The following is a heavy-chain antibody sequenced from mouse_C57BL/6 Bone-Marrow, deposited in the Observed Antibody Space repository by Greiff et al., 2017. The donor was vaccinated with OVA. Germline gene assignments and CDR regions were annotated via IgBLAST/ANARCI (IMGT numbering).Heavy chain of an antibody. CDR2: INYDGSST. V-gene: IGHV5-16*01. D-gene: IGHD1-1*01. CDR1: GFTFSDYY. CDR3: ARDRYYYGSSLHWYFDV. Sequence: DVKLVESEGGLVQPGSSMKLSCTASGFTFSDYYMAWVRQVPEKGLEWVANINYDGSSTYYLDSLKSRFIISRDNAKNILYLQMSSLKSEDTATYYCARDRYYYGSSLHWYFDVWGTGTTVTVSS. J-gene: IGHJ1*03.